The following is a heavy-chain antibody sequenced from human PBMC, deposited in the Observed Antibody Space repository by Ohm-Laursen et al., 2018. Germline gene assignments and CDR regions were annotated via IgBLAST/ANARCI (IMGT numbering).Heavy chain of an antibody. Sequence: SLRLSCAASGITFSSYAMNWVRQAPGKGLEWVSGISGSGGSTDYADPVKGRFTISRDNSKNKLYLQMNILRADDTAVYYCARGVTAVGRLPTFDYWGQGTLVTASS. CDR3: ARGVTAVGRLPTFDY. V-gene: IGHV3-23*01. CDR2: ISGSGGST. D-gene: IGHD2-21*02. J-gene: IGHJ4*02. CDR1: GITFSSYA.